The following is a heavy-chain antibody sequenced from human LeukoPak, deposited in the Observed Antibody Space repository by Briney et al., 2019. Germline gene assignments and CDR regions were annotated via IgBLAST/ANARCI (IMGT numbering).Heavy chain of an antibody. CDR2: IRYDGSNK. D-gene: IGHD3-22*01. CDR3: AKIPYYYDSSGTRYYYYYMDV. J-gene: IGHJ6*03. V-gene: IGHV3-30*02. CDR1: GFTFSSYG. Sequence: GGSLRLSCAASGFTFSSYGMHWVRQAPGKGLERVAFIRYDGSNKYYADSVKGRFTISRDNSKNTLYLQMNSLRAEDTAVYYCAKIPYYYDSSGTRYYYYYMDVWGKGTTVTISS.